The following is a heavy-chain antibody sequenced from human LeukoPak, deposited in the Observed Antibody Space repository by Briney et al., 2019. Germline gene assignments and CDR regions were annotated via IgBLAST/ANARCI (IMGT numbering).Heavy chain of an antibody. D-gene: IGHD6-19*01. V-gene: IGHV3-11*06. Sequence: PGGSLRLSCAASGFTFSDYYMSWIRQAPGKGLEWVSYISSSSSYTNYADSVQGRFTISRDNAKNSLYLQMNSLRAEDTAVYYCARDGRYSSGWYGVNWFDPWGQGTLVTVSS. CDR2: ISSSSSYT. CDR3: ARDGRYSSGWYGVNWFDP. CDR1: GFTFSDYY. J-gene: IGHJ5*02.